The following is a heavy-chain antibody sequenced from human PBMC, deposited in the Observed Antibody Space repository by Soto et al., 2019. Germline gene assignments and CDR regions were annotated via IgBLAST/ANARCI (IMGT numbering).Heavy chain of an antibody. CDR1: GFTFSTYG. CDR2: ISYDGGSK. V-gene: IGHV3-30*18. CDR3: AKEQLAMTVVVADYFDA. Sequence: QVQLVESGGGVVQPGKSLRLSCAASGFTFSTYGIHWVRQAPGKGLEWVALISYDGGSKYYGDSVKGRFIISRDNSHTPVSLQMNSLRADDTAVYWCAKEQLAMTVVVADYFDAWGQGTLVTVSS. D-gene: IGHD3-22*01. J-gene: IGHJ4*02.